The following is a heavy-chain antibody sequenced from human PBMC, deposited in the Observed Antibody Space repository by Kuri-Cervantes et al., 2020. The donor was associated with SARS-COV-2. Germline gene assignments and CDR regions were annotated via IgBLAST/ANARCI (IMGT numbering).Heavy chain of an antibody. CDR2: IYYSGST. Sequence: GSLRLSCTVSGGSISSGSYYWSWIRQPPGKGLEWIGSIYYSGSTYYNPSLKSRVTISVDTSKNQFSLKLSSVTAADTAVYYCARHVPNYDFWGRVGHYFDYWGQGTLVTVSS. D-gene: IGHD3-3*01. J-gene: IGHJ4*02. CDR1: GGSISSGSYY. CDR3: ARHVPNYDFWGRVGHYFDY. V-gene: IGHV4-39*01.